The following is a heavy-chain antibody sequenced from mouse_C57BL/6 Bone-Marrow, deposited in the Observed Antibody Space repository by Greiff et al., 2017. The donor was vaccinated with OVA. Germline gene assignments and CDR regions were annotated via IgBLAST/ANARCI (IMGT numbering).Heavy chain of an antibody. CDR2: IYPGSGST. CDR1: GYTFTSYW. D-gene: IGHD2-3*01. J-gene: IGHJ2*01. V-gene: IGHV1-55*01. CDR3: ARVDDGYYHFDY. Sequence: QVQLQQPGAELVKPGASVKMSCKASGYTFTSYWITWVKQRPGQGLEWIGDIYPGSGSTNYNEKFKSKATLTVDTSSSTAYMQLSSRTSEDSAVYYYARVDDGYYHFDYWGQGTTLTVSS.